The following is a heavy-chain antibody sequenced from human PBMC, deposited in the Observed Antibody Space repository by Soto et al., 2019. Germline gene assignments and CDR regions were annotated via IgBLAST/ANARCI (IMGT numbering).Heavy chain of an antibody. CDR3: ARESDDSSGYYYGYFDY. CDR2: IYSGGST. J-gene: IGHJ4*02. V-gene: IGHV3-53*01. Sequence: GGSLRLSCAASGFTVSSNYMSWVRQAPGKGLEWVSVIYSGGSTYYADSVKGRFTISRDNSKNTLYLQMNSLRAEDTAVYYCARESDDSSGYYYGYFDYWGQGTLVTVSS. CDR1: GFTVSSNY. D-gene: IGHD3-22*01.